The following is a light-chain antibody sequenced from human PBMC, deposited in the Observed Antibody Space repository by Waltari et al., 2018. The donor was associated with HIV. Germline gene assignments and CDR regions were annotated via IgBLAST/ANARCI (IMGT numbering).Light chain of an antibody. Sequence: DIHLSQSPSSLSASVGDTVTLPCRASESIYPYLNWYQQTPKKAPRLIIFAASNLESGVPWRCRGRGSGAVFTLTINSLQLGDFATYYCQQSRSTPLTFGGGTRVE. CDR1: ESIYPY. CDR2: AAS. J-gene: IGKJ4*02. V-gene: IGKV1-39*01. CDR3: QQSRSTPLT.